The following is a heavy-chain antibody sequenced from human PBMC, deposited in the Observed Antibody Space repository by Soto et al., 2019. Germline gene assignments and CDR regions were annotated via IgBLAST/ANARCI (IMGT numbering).Heavy chain of an antibody. CDR1: GGTFNSYG. Sequence: QAHLAQSGAEVKKPGSSVTVSCKASGGTFNSYGISWVRQAPGQGLDWMGVIIPLYGTVNYAQKFQGRVSITADKSTSTDYMDLTSLRSDDTAVYYCARVRVIRGVIPSHFGLWGQGTQVTVSS. V-gene: IGHV1-69*06. J-gene: IGHJ4*02. CDR3: ARVRVIRGVIPSHFGL. D-gene: IGHD3-10*01. CDR2: IIPLYGTV.